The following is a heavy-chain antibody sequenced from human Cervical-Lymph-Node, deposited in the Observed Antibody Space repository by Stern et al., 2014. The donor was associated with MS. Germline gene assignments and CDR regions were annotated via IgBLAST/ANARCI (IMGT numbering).Heavy chain of an antibody. J-gene: IGHJ4*02. CDR3: ASPSLPCF. V-gene: IGHV1-8*02. Sequence: GQLVQSGAEVKKPGASVKVSGKTSGYNFNTYDNTWVRKAPGKGLEWMGGITPRKGNSVSAHKFQGRVAMTRDTYFAHAYMELGGLTSDDTAIYYCASPSLPCFWGQGTLITVSP. CDR1: GYNFNTYD. CDR2: ITPRKGNS.